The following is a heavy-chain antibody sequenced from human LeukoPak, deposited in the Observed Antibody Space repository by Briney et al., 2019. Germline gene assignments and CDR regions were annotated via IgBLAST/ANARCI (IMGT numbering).Heavy chain of an antibody. CDR2: IYYSGST. V-gene: IGHV4-59*01. CDR3: ARSDRRAGPRGESGYQLLYYFDY. CDR1: GGSISSYY. J-gene: IGHJ4*02. D-gene: IGHD2-2*01. Sequence: SETLSLTCTVSGGSISSYYWSWIRQPPGKGLEWIGYIYYSGSTNYNPSLKSRVTISVDTSKNQFSLKLSSVTAADTAVYYCARSDRRAGPRGESGYQLLYYFDYWGQGTLVTVSS.